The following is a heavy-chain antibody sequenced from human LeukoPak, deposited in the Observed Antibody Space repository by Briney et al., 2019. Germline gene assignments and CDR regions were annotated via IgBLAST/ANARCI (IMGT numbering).Heavy chain of an antibody. Sequence: PSQTLSLTCTVSGGSVSSGTYYWTWIRQPAGKGLEWIGRIYTSGSTNYNPSLKSRVTISVDTSKNQFSLKLSSVTAADTAVYYCARGGSGYYSGIDYWGQGTLVTVSS. V-gene: IGHV4-61*02. CDR2: IYTSGST. CDR3: ARGGSGYYSGIDY. D-gene: IGHD3-22*01. J-gene: IGHJ4*02. CDR1: GGSVSSGTYY.